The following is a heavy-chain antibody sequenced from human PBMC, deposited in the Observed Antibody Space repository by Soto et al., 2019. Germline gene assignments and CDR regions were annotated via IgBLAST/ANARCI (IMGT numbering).Heavy chain of an antibody. J-gene: IGHJ4*02. CDR3: ARFPGDSSGWPRLDY. V-gene: IGHV3-7*05. CDR2: IKEDGSEK. CDR1: GFTFSTFW. D-gene: IGHD6-19*01. Sequence: GGSLRLSCGASGFTFSTFWMTWVRQAPGKGLEWVANIKEDGSEKYYVDSVKGRFTISRDNAKNSLYLQMNSLRAEDTAVYYCARFPGDSSGWPRLDYWGQGTLVTVSS.